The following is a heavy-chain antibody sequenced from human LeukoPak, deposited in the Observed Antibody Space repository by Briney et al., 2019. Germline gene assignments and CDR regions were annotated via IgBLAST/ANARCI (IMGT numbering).Heavy chain of an antibody. CDR2: IYYSGST. CDR1: GGSISSYY. V-gene: IGHV4-59*01. J-gene: IGHJ6*03. Sequence: SSETLSLSCAVSGGSISSYYWSWIRQPPGKGLEWIGYIYYSGSTNYNPSLKSRVTISVDTSKNQFSLKLSSVTAADTAVYYCARIVVVPAARVYYYMDVWGKGTTVTVSS. D-gene: IGHD2-2*01. CDR3: ARIVVVPAARVYYYMDV.